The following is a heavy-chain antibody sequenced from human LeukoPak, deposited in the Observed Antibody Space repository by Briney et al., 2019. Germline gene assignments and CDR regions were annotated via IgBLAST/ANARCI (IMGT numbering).Heavy chain of an antibody. V-gene: IGHV3-9*01. CDR2: ISWNSGSI. CDR1: GFTFDDYA. D-gene: IGHD6-19*01. CDR3: AKDAASGWYGSNWFDP. Sequence: GGSLRLSCAASGFTFDDYAMHWVRQAPGKGLEWISGISWNSGSIGYADSVKGRFTISRDNAKNSLYLQMNSLRAEDTALYYCAKDAASGWYGSNWFDPWGQGTLVTVSS. J-gene: IGHJ5*02.